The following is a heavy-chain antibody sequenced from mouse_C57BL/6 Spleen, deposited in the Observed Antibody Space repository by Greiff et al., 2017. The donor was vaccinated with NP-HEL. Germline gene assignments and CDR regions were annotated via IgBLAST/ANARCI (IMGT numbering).Heavy chain of an antibody. V-gene: IGHV1-5*01. CDR3: TRRPYDYDVWPFDY. Sequence: VQLQQSGTVLARPGASVKMSCKTSGYTFTSYWMHWVKQRPGQGLEWIGAIYPGNSDTSYNQKFKGKAKLTAVTSASTAYMELSSLTNEDSAVYYCTRRPYDYDVWPFDYWGQGTTLTVSS. D-gene: IGHD2-4*01. CDR1: GYTFTSYW. J-gene: IGHJ2*01. CDR2: IYPGNSDT.